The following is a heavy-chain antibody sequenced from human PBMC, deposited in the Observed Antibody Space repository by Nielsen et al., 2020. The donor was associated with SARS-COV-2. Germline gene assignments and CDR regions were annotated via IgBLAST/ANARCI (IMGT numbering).Heavy chain of an antibody. Sequence: ASVKVSCKASGYSFTSYDMHWVRQAPGQGLEWMGVIYPNVGSTIYAQKFQGRVTMTRDTSTSTVSMELSSLRSEDTAVYYCARGAWLDPWGQGTLVSVSS. J-gene: IGHJ5*02. CDR2: IYPNVGST. CDR3: ARGAWLDP. V-gene: IGHV1-46*01. CDR1: GYSFTSYD. D-gene: IGHD1-26*01.